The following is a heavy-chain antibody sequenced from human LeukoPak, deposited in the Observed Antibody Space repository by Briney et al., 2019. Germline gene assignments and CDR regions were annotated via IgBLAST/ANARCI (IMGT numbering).Heavy chain of an antibody. CDR3: AGSSSTNGGFDP. V-gene: IGHV4-30-2*01. D-gene: IGHD2-2*01. Sequence: SQTLSLTCAVSGGSISSGGYSWSWIRQPPGKGLEWIGYIYHSGSTYYNPSLKSRVTISVDRSKNQFSLKLSSVTAADTAVYYCAGSSSTNGGFDPWSQGTLVTVSS. CDR1: GGSISSGGYS. CDR2: IYHSGST. J-gene: IGHJ5*02.